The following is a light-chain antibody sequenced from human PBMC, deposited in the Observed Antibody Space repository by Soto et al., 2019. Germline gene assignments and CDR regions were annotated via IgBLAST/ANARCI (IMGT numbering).Light chain of an antibody. CDR2: DAS. Sequence: EIVLTQSPATLSLSPGERATLSCRASQSVSSYLAWYQQKPGQAPRLLIYDASNRATGIPARFSGSGSGTDFTLTISSLEPEDFAVSYCQQRSSWPPMYTFGQGTKLEIK. J-gene: IGKJ2*01. CDR1: QSVSSY. CDR3: QQRSSWPPMYT. V-gene: IGKV3-11*01.